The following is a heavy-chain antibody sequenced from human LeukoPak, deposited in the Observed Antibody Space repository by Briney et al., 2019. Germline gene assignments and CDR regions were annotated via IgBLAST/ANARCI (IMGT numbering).Heavy chain of an antibody. V-gene: IGHV4-30-4*01. CDR1: GGSISSGGYY. Sequence: SQTLSLTCTVSGGSISSGGYYWSWIRQPPGKGLEWIGYIYYSGSTYYNPSLKSRVTISVDTSKNQFSLKLSSVTAADTAVYYCARAGNYGSYFDYWGQGTLVTVSS. CDR2: IYYSGST. D-gene: IGHD3-10*01. J-gene: IGHJ4*02. CDR3: ARAGNYGSYFDY.